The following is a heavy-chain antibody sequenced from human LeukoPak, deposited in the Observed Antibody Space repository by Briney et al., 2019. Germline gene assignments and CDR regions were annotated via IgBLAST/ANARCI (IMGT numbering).Heavy chain of an antibody. CDR3: ARDTTRGFDY. Sequence: PGGSLRLSCAASGFTVSSNYMSWVRQAPGKGLEWVSYISSSRSTIYYADSVKGRFTISRDNAKNSLYLQMNSLRAEDTAVYYCARDTTRGFDYWGQGTLVTVSS. CDR2: ISSSRSTI. V-gene: IGHV3-48*01. J-gene: IGHJ4*02. D-gene: IGHD1-1*01. CDR1: GFTVSSNY.